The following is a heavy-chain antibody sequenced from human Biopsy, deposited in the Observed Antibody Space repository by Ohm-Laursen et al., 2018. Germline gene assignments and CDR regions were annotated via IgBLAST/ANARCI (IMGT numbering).Heavy chain of an antibody. CDR2: ISPSGDIT. CDR1: GIIFSDSH. J-gene: IGHJ6*02. D-gene: IGHD3-22*01. CDR3: ARGKYKDFSTGLPRPYHYTLDF. V-gene: IGHV3-11*01. Sequence: SLRLSCAASGIIFSDSHMSWIRQAPGKGLEWVSYISPSGDITEYADSVKGRFTISRDNTNNSLYLQMTSLRPEDTAVFYCARGKYKDFSTGLPRPYHYTLDFWGPGITVTVSS.